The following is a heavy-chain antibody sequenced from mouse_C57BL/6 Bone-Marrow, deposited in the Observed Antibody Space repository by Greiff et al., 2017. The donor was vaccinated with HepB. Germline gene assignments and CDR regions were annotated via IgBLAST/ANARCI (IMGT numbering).Heavy chain of an antibody. CDR1: GYTFTDYE. D-gene: IGHD1-1*01. CDR3: TRSPLSTVVDSY. V-gene: IGHV1-15*01. Sequence: QVQLKQSGAELVRPGASVTLSCKASGYTFTDYEMHWVKQTPVHGLEWIGAIDPETGGTAYNQKFKGKAILTADKSSSTAYMELLSLTSEDSAVYYCTRSPLSTVVDSYWGQGTTLTVSS. CDR2: IDPETGGT. J-gene: IGHJ2*01.